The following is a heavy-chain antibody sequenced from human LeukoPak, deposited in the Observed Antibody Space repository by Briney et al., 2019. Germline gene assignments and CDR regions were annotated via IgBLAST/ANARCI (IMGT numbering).Heavy chain of an antibody. V-gene: IGHV1-24*01. J-gene: IGHJ4*02. D-gene: IGHD3-9*01. CDR2: FDPEDGET. CDR1: GYTLTELS. Sequence: ASVKVSCKVSGYTLTELSMHWVRQAPGKGLEWMGGFDPEDGETIYAQKFQGRVTMTEDTSTDTAYMELSSLRSEDTAVYYCATLTDILTGYQPYYFDYWGQGTLVTVSS. CDR3: ATLTDILTGYQPYYFDY.